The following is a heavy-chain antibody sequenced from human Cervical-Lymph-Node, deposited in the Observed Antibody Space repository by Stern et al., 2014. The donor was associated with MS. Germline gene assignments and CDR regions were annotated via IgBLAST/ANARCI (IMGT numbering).Heavy chain of an antibody. J-gene: IGHJ6*02. CDR3: ARGELKEGLVRGMDV. V-gene: IGHV1-69*01. Sequence: QVQLCSLGLRKKPGSSVKVSCKASGGTFSSYAISWVRQAPGQGLEWMGGIIPIFGTANYAQKFQGRVTITADESTSTAYMELSSLRSEDTAVYYCARGELKEGLVRGMDVWGQGTTVTVSS. CDR2: IIPIFGTA. D-gene: IGHD1-26*01. CDR1: GGTFSSYA.